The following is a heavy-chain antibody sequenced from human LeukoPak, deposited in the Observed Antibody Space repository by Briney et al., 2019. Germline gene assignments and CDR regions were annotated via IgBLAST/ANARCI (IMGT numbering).Heavy chain of an antibody. Sequence: GGSLRLSCAASGFTFSSYGMHWIRQAPGRGLEWVTVIWYDGSNKYYADSVKGRFTISRDNSKNTLYLQMNSLRAEDTAVYYCAKDEPYDSSCYPIHRDAFDIWGQGTMVTVSS. CDR3: AKDEPYDSSCYPIHRDAFDI. CDR1: GFTFSSYG. CDR2: IWYDGSNK. J-gene: IGHJ3*02. D-gene: IGHD3-22*01. V-gene: IGHV3-33*06.